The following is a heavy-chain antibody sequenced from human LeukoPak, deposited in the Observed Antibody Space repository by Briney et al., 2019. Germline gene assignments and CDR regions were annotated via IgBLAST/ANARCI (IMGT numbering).Heavy chain of an antibody. CDR2: ISGSGGRT. CDR3: ARGRLGIVVVVALDY. J-gene: IGHJ4*02. Sequence: GGSLRLSCAASGFTFSTYAMIWVRQAPGKGLEWLSAISGSGGRTFYADSVKGRFTISRDNSKNTLYLQMNSLRAEDTAVYYCARGRLGIVVVVALDYWGQGTLVTVSS. CDR1: GFTFSTYA. D-gene: IGHD2-15*01. V-gene: IGHV3-23*01.